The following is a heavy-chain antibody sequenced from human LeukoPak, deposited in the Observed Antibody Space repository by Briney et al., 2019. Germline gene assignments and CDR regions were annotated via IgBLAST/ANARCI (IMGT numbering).Heavy chain of an antibody. CDR1: GFTFSSYA. V-gene: IGHV3-30*04. CDR2: ISYDGSNK. CDR3: ARLPDSSGYYYAWFDP. D-gene: IGHD3-22*01. Sequence: GGSLRLSCAASGFTFSSYAMHWVRQAPGKGLEWVAGISYDGSNKYYADSVKGRFTISRDNAKNSLYLQMNSLRAEDTAVYYCARLPDSSGYYYAWFDPWGQGTLVTVSS. J-gene: IGHJ5*02.